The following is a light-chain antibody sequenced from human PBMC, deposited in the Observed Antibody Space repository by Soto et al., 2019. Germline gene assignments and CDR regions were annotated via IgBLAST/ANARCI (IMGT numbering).Light chain of an antibody. CDR2: GVS. V-gene: IGLV2-14*03. CDR1: SSDVGRYNY. J-gene: IGLJ1*01. CDR3: NSVTTSSTYV. Sequence: QSALTQPASVSGSPGQSITISCTGTSSDVGRYNYVSWYQQHPGKAPKLLIYGVSNRPSGVSNRFSGSKSANTASLTIAGLQPEDEADYYCNSVTTSSTYVFGTGTKLTVL.